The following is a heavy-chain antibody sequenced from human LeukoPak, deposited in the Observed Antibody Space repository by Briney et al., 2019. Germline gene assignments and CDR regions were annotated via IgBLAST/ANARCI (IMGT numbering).Heavy chain of an antibody. V-gene: IGHV1-18*01. Sequence: VASVKVSCKASGYTFTSYGISWVRQAPGQGLEWMGWISAYNGNTDYAQKFQGRVTMTTDTSTSTAYMELRSLTSDDTAVYYCARVGAYCTSTSCLDYWGQGALVTVSS. CDR3: ARVGAYCTSTSCLDY. J-gene: IGHJ4*02. D-gene: IGHD2-2*01. CDR2: ISAYNGNT. CDR1: GYTFTSYG.